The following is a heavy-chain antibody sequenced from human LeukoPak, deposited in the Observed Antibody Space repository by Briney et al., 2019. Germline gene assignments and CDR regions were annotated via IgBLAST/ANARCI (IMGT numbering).Heavy chain of an antibody. CDR3: ARDDYPDWFDP. V-gene: IGHV1-2*02. Sequence: ASVKVSCKASGYTFTSYGISWVRQAPGQGLEWMGWINPNSGGTNYAQKFQGRVTMTRDTSISTAYMELSRLRSDDTAVYYCARDDYPDWFDPWGQGTLVTVSS. CDR1: GYTFTSYG. D-gene: IGHD3-16*01. J-gene: IGHJ5*02. CDR2: INPNSGGT.